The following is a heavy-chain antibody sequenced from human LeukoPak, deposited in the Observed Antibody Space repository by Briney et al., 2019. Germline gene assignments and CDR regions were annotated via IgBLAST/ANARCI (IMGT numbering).Heavy chain of an antibody. D-gene: IGHD3-3*01. CDR3: AILSITVFGVVMEFDAFDI. V-gene: IGHV3-9*01. J-gene: IGHJ3*02. Sequence: PGRSLRLSCAASGLTFDDYAMHWVRQAPGKGLEWVQGISWYSGSIGYADSVKGRFTISRDNAKNSLNLQMNSLRAEDRAVYYCAILSITVFGVVMEFDAFDIWGQGTMVTVSS. CDR2: ISWYSGSI. CDR1: GLTFDDYA.